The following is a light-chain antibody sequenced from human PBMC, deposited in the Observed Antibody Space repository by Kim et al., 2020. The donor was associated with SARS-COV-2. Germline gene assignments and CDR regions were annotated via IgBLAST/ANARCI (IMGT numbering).Light chain of an antibody. J-gene: IGKJ2*01. V-gene: IGKV3-20*01. CDR1: QSVSSSY. CDR2: GAS. Sequence: EIVLTQSPGTLSLSPVERATLSCRASQSVSSSYLAWYQQKPGQAPRLLIYGASSRATGIPDRFSGSGSGTDFTLTISRLEPEDFAVYYCQQYGSSPRTFGQGTKLE. CDR3: QQYGSSPRT.